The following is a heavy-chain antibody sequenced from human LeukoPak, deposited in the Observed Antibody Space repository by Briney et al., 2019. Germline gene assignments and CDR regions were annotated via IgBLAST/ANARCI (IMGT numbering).Heavy chain of an antibody. CDR3: ARECSGYEQYSFDY. CDR1: GGSISGYY. D-gene: IGHD5-12*01. V-gene: IGHV4-59*01. J-gene: IGHJ4*02. CDR2: IYYSGST. Sequence: PSETLPLTSTVSGGSISGYYWSWIRQPPGKGLEWIGYIYYSGSTNYNPSLKSRVTISVDTSKNQFSLKLSSVTAADTAVYYCARECSGYEQYSFDYWGQGTLVTVSS.